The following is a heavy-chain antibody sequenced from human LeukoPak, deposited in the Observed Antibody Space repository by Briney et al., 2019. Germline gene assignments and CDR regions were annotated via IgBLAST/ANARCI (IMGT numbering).Heavy chain of an antibody. CDR2: ISGGGGTR. V-gene: IGHV3-23*01. D-gene: IGHD1-26*01. Sequence: GGSLRLSCAASGFTFSTYAMTWVRQAPGKELEWVSGISGGGGTRYHADPVKGRFTISRDNSKNTVYLQMNSLRAEDTAVYYCAKNVASGSYDYWGQGTLVTVSS. CDR3: AKNVASGSYDY. J-gene: IGHJ4*02. CDR1: GFTFSTYA.